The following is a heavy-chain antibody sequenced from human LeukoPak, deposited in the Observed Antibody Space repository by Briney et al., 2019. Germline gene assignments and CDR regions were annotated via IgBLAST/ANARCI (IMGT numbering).Heavy chain of an antibody. Sequence: GGSLRLSCAASGFTCSLSWMHWVRQAPGKGLEWVSSINYDARSRTYADSVKGRLTISRDNAENTLFLQMNSLRVEDSAIYSCVRGAGPGTPFDWGQGILVTVSS. CDR3: VRGAGPGTPFD. V-gene: IGHV3-74*01. CDR2: INYDARSR. J-gene: IGHJ1*01. D-gene: IGHD1-1*01. CDR1: GFTCSLSW.